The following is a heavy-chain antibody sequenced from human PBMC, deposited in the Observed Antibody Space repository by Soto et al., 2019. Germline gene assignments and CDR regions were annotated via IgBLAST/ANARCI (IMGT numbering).Heavy chain of an antibody. D-gene: IGHD1-26*01. J-gene: IGHJ6*02. V-gene: IGHV3-73*01. Sequence: PGGSLRLSCAASGFTLSGSSIHWVRQASGKGLGWLGRIRSKPKNYATAYAASVKGRFTISRDDSENAAYLQMNSLTTEDTAIYYCSRHITGDTTDYYYGLGVWGQGTTVTVSS. CDR1: GFTLSGSS. CDR3: SRHITGDTTDYYYGLGV. CDR2: IRSKPKNYAT.